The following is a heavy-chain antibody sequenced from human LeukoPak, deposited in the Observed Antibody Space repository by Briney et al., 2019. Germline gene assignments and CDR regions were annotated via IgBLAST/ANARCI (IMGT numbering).Heavy chain of an antibody. V-gene: IGHV1-46*01. CDR3: ARVGYSYDSSGYYGFDY. D-gene: IGHD3-22*01. Sequence: ASVTVSCKASVYTFTSYYMHWVRQAPGQGLEWMGIINPSGGSTSYAQKFQGRVTMTRDTSTSTVYMELSSLRSEDTAVYYCARVGYSYDSSGYYGFDYWGQGTLVTVS. CDR2: INPSGGST. J-gene: IGHJ4*02. CDR1: VYTFTSYY.